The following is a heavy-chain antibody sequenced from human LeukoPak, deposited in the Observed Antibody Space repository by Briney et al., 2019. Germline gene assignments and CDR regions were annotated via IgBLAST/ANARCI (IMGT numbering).Heavy chain of an antibody. CDR1: GFTFDDYA. D-gene: IGHD3-22*01. J-gene: IGHJ4*02. CDR2: ISWNSGSI. CDR3: AKDMFPHYYDSSGLDY. V-gene: IGHV3-9*03. Sequence: PGRYLRLSCAASGFTFDDYAMHWVRQAPGKGLEWVSGISWNSGSIGYADSVKGRFTISRDNAKNSLYLQMNSLRAEDMALYYCAKDMFPHYYDSSGLDYWGQGTLVTVSS.